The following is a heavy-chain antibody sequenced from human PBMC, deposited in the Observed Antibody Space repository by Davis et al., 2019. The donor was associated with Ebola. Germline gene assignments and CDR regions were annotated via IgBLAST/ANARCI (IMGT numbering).Heavy chain of an antibody. CDR2: ISDRSEHT. V-gene: IGHV3-23*01. Sequence: PGGSLRLSCAASGFTFSSYTMNWVRQAPGKGLEWVSTISDRSEHTHYADSVKGRFTISRDNAKNTLFLQMNSLRVDDTAVYYCARGTDYSWFDPWGQGTLVTVSS. CDR1: GFTFSSYT. CDR3: ARGTDYSWFDP. J-gene: IGHJ5*02. D-gene: IGHD3-16*01.